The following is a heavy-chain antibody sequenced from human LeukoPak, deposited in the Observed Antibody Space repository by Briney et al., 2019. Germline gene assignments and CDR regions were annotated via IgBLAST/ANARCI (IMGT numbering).Heavy chain of an antibody. CDR1: GFTVSSNY. CDR3: ARDYHDSSGYYFPFDY. CDR2: IYAGGST. J-gene: IGHJ4*02. Sequence: GGSLRLSCAASGFTVSSNYMSWVRQAPGKGLEWVSVIYAGGSTYYADSVKGRFTISRDNSKNTLYLQMNSLRAKDTAVYYCARDYHDSSGYYFPFDYWGQGTLVTVSS. D-gene: IGHD3-22*01. V-gene: IGHV3-53*01.